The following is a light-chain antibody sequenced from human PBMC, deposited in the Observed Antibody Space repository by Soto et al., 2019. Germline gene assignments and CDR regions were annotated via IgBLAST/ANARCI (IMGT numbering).Light chain of an antibody. CDR2: GAS. CDR3: QQYGGAPYA. J-gene: IGKJ2*01. Sequence: ENVLTQSPGTLSLSPGESATLSCRASQSVSRNYLAWYQQKPGQAPRLLIYGASSRATGIPDRFSGSGSGTDFPLTISRLEPEDFAVYYCQQYGGAPYAFGQGTNLEIE. V-gene: IGKV3-20*01. CDR1: QSVSRNY.